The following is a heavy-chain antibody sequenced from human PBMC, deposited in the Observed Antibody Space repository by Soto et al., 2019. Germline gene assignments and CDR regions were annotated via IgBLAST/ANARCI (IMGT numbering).Heavy chain of an antibody. CDR1: GGSISSSSYY. J-gene: IGHJ4*02. CDR2: IYYSGST. V-gene: IGHV4-39*01. CDR3: ASDGRYFDY. Sequence: KASETLSLTCTVSGGSISSSSYYWGWIRQPPGKGLEWIGSIYYSGSTYYNPSLKSRVTISVDTSKNQFSLKLSSVTAADTAVYYCASDGRYFDYWGQGTLVTVS.